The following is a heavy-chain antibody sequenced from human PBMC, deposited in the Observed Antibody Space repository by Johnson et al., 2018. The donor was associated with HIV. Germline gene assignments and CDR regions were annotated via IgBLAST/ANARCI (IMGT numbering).Heavy chain of an antibody. J-gene: IGHJ3*02. V-gene: IGHV3-20*04. CDR1: GFTFDDYG. CDR2: IHCNGGST. D-gene: IGHD6-19*01. CDR3: AKDLSSGWYHAFDI. Sequence: EVQLVESGGGVVRPGGSLRLSCAASGFTFDDYGMSWVRQAPGKGLEWVSGIHCNGGSTGYADSVKGRFTISRDNSKNTLYLHMNSLRAEDTAVYYFAKDLSSGWYHAFDIWGQGTMVTVSS.